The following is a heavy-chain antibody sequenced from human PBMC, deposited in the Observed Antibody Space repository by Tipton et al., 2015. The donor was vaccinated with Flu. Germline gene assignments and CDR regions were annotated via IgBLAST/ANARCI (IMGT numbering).Heavy chain of an antibody. J-gene: IGHJ4*02. D-gene: IGHD3-22*01. CDR3: AKNFRSEDDSYYFDY. CDR1: GFTFDDYA. CDR2: ISWNSGSI. V-gene: IGHV3-9*01. Sequence: SLRLSCAASGFTFDDYAMHWVRQAPGKGLEWVSGISWNSGSIGYADSVKGRFTISRDNAKNSLYLQMNSLRAEDTALYYCAKNFRSEDDSYYFDYWGQGTLVTVSS.